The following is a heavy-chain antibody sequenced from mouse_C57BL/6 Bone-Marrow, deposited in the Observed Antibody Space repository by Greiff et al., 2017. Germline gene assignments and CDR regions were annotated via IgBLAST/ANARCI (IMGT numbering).Heavy chain of an antibody. V-gene: IGHV1-52*01. CDR2: IDPSDSET. CDR3: ARMCYVGRSNAMVD. Sequence: VQLQQSGAELVRPGSSVKLSCKASGYTFTSYWMHWVKQRPIQGLEWIGYIDPSDSETHYNQKFKDKATLTVDKSSSTAYIQHSSLTSEDSAVYYWARMCYVGRSNAMVDWVQGTAVTVSS. CDR1: GYTFTSYW. D-gene: IGHD2-12*01. J-gene: IGHJ4*01.